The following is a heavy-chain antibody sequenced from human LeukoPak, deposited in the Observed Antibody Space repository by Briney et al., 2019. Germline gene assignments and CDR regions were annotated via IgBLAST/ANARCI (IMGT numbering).Heavy chain of an antibody. J-gene: IGHJ4*02. CDR2: IYHSGST. V-gene: IGHV4-30-2*01. CDR3: ATVKIVGATADY. CDR1: VGSISSGGYY. Sequence: SETLSLTCTVSVGSISSGGYYWSWIRQPPGKGLEWIGYIYHSGSTYYNPSLKSRVTISVDRSKNQFSLKLSSVTAADTAVYYCATVKIVGATADYWGQGTLVTVSS. D-gene: IGHD1-26*01.